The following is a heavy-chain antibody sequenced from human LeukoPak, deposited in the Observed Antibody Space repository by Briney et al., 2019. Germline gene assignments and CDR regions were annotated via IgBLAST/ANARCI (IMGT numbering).Heavy chain of an antibody. CDR2: IYPSDSDT. D-gene: IGHD1-26*01. J-gene: IGHJ4*02. Sequence: GESLKISCQGSEYSFTTYWIAWLRQMPGKGLEWMGIIYPSDSDTRYSPSFQGQVTISADKSIKTAYLQWSSLKASDTAMYYCARPLQGIVGATGFDYWGQGTLVTVSS. CDR1: EYSFTTYW. V-gene: IGHV5-51*01. CDR3: ARPLQGIVGATGFDY.